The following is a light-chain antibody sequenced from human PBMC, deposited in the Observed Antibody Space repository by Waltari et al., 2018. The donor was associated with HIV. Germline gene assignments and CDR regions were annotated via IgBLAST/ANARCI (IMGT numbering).Light chain of an antibody. J-gene: IGLJ2*01. CDR2: EDN. CDR1: KLGDQY. V-gene: IGLV3-1*01. Sequence: SYEVTQPPSVSVSPGQTANITCSGDKLGDQYAYWYQQRPGQSPVLVIYEDNKRPSGIPERFSGSNSGNAATLTISGTQAVDEADYYCQAWDDSIAIFGGGTKLTVL. CDR3: QAWDDSIAI.